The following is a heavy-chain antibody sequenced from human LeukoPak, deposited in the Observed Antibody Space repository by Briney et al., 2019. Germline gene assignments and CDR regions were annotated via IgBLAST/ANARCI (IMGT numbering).Heavy chain of an antibody. V-gene: IGHV3-30*04. CDR2: ISYDGSNK. CDR3: ARDQLAYSGYDTLFDY. CDR1: GFTFDSYA. J-gene: IGHJ4*02. D-gene: IGHD5-12*01. Sequence: GGSLRLSCAASGFTFDSYAIHWVRQAPGKGLEWVAVISYDGSNKYYADSVKGRFTISRDNSKNTLYLQLNSLRPEDTAVYYCARDQLAYSGYDTLFDYWGQGSLVTISS.